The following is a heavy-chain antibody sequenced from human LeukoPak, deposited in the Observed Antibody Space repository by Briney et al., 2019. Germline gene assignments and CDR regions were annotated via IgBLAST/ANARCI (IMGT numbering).Heavy chain of an antibody. CDR1: GGTFSSYA. D-gene: IGHD4-11*01. Sequence: SVKVSCKASGGTFSSYAISWVRQAPGQGLEWMGGIIPIFGTANYAQKFQGRVTITADKSTSTAYMELSSLRSEDTAVYYCARDLTEDRYSNYGYYYYYYMDVWGKGTTVTVSS. V-gene: IGHV1-69*06. J-gene: IGHJ6*03. CDR2: IIPIFGTA. CDR3: ARDLTEDRYSNYGYYYYYYMDV.